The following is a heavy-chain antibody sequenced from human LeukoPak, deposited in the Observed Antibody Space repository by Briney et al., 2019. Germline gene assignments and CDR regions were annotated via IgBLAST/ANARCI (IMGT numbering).Heavy chain of an antibody. J-gene: IGHJ3*02. CDR3: ARNRLPDIVGDTGDAFDI. D-gene: IGHD1-26*01. CDR2: IHYSGST. V-gene: IGHV4-59*01. Sequence: SETLSLTCTVSGGSISRYYWSWIRQPPGKGLEWIGYIHYSGSTNYNPSLKSRVTISVDRSKNQVSLNLNSVTAADTAVYYCARNRLPDIVGDTGDAFDIWGQGTMVTVSS. CDR1: GGSISRYY.